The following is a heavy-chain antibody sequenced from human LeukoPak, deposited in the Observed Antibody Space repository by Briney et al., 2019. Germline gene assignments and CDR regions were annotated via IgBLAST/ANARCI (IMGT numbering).Heavy chain of an antibody. CDR2: IIPILGIA. CDR3: ARDRSWLRASYFDY. V-gene: IGHV1-69*04. Sequence: SVKVSCKASGGTFSSYAISWVRQAPGQGLEWMGMIIPILGIANYAQKFQGRVTITADKSTSTAYMELSSLRSEDTAVYYCARDRSWLRASYFDYWGQGTLVTVSS. D-gene: IGHD5-12*01. CDR1: GGTFSSYA. J-gene: IGHJ4*02.